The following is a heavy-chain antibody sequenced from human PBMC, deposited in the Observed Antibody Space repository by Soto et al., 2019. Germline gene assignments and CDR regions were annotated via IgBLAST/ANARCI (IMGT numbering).Heavy chain of an antibody. CDR2: IKTAVSVI. Sequence: EVQLVESGGGLVQPGGSLRLSCAASGFTFSSYWMHWVRQVPGKGLVWVSRIKTAVSVISYADSVQGRFTISRDKAKNTLYLHMNSLRADDSAVYYCARVRNGDWYFDSWGHGTLVTVSS. CDR1: GFTFSSYW. D-gene: IGHD4-17*01. V-gene: IGHV3-74*01. CDR3: ARVRNGDWYFDS. J-gene: IGHJ4*01.